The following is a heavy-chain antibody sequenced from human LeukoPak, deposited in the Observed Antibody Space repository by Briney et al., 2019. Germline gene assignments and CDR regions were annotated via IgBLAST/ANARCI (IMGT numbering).Heavy chain of an antibody. Sequence: SETLSLTCTVSGDSISRYYWSWIRQPPGKELEWIAYIYYSGSTNYNPSLKSRVTISLDTSKHQFSLKLSSVTAADTAVYYCARGGYTYGFVAKFDSWGQGTLVSVSS. CDR3: ARGGYTYGFVAKFDS. V-gene: IGHV4-59*01. CDR1: GDSISRYY. D-gene: IGHD5-18*01. CDR2: IYYSGST. J-gene: IGHJ4*02.